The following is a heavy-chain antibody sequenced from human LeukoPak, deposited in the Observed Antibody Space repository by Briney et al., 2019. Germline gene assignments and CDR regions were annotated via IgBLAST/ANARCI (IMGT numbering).Heavy chain of an antibody. J-gene: IGHJ2*01. CDR1: GFTFNIYS. V-gene: IGHV3-48*02. CDR2: ISSSSSTI. D-gene: IGHD2-2*01. CDR3: ARDKSRNFDL. Sequence: GGSLRLSCAASGFTFNIYSINWVRQAPGKGLEWVSYISSSSSTIYYADSVKGRFTISRDNAKNSLYLQMNSLRDEDTAVYYCARDKSRNFDLWGRGTLVTVSS.